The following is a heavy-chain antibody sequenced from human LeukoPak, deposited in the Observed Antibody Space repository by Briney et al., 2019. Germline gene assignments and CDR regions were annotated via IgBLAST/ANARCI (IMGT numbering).Heavy chain of an antibody. J-gene: IGHJ6*03. CDR1: GFTFSSFG. CDR2: ISSTGGTA. CDR3: AKNGDRGAYCTGGTCYPYFYYYMDV. V-gene: IGHV3-23*01. Sequence: GGSLRLSCAASGFTFSSFGMSWVRQAPGKGLEWVSAISSTGGTAYYADSVKGRFTISRDNSKNTLYLQMNSLRAEDTAIYYCAKNGDRGAYCTGGTCYPYFYYYMDVWGKGTTVTI. D-gene: IGHD2-15*01.